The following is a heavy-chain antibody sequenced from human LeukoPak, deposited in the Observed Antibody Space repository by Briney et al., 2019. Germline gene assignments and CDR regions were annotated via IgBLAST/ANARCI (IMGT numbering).Heavy chain of an antibody. CDR3: ASPIGLSDY. CDR1: GFTFRDYY. V-gene: IGHV3-11*04. Sequence: PGGSLRLSCATSGFTFRDYYMTWIRQAPGKGLEWVSYISSSDNTKYYADSVKGRFTISRDNVKNSLFLQMNSLRAEDTAVYYCASPIGLSDYWGQGALVTVSS. D-gene: IGHD3-10*01. J-gene: IGHJ4*02. CDR2: ISSSDNTK.